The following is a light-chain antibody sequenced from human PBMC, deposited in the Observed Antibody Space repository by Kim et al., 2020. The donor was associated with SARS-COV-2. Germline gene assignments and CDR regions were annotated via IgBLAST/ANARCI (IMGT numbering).Light chain of an antibody. J-gene: IGKJ2*01. CDR3: QQRSNWPRYT. CDR1: QSVSSY. Sequence: LSPGERATLPCRAGQSVSSYLAWYQQKPGQAPRLLIYDASNRATGIPARFSGGGSGTDFTLTISSLEPEDFAVYYCQQRSNWPRYTFGQGTKLEI. CDR2: DAS. V-gene: IGKV3-11*01.